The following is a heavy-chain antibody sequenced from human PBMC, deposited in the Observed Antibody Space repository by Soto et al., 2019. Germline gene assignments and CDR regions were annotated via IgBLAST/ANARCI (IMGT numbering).Heavy chain of an antibody. CDR1: GDSLGNYY. CDR2: VSSSGNT. CDR3: ARADYEILTGSYAMDV. V-gene: IGHV4-4*07. J-gene: IGHJ6*02. Sequence: SETLSLTSTVSGDSLGNYYWFWIRQPVGKGLEWIGRVSSSGNTNANPTLNSRATMSIDTSKNQFSLRLRSVTAADTAVYYCARADYEILTGSYAMDVCGQGTTVTVSS. D-gene: IGHD3-9*01.